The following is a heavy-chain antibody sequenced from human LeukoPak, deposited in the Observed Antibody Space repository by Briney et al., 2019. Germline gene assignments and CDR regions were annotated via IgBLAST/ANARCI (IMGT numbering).Heavy chain of an antibody. V-gene: IGHV3-23*01. D-gene: IGHD6-19*01. CDR3: AKVRAPSGWFNSDY. J-gene: IGHJ4*02. Sequence: GGSLRLPCAASGFTFRNYVMNWVRQAPGKGLEWVSGISGSGDSTYYADSVKGRFTISRDNSKNTLYLQMNSLRVEDTAAYYCAKVRAPSGWFNSDYWGQGTLVTVPT. CDR1: GFTFRNYV. CDR2: ISGSGDST.